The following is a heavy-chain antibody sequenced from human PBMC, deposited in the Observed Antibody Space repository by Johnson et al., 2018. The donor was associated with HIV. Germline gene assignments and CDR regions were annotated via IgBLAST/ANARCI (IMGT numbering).Heavy chain of an antibody. Sequence: VQLVESGGAVVQPGGSLRLSCAASGFTFDDYGMSWVRQAPGKGLEWISHISSSGTSIFYADSVKGRFTISRDNAKKLLYIQMSGLTGEDTATYYCARESTPWGGDYVGYSFDLWGQGTTVTVTS. J-gene: IGHJ3*01. V-gene: IGHV3-48*03. D-gene: IGHD4-17*01. CDR1: GFTFDDYG. CDR2: ISSSGTSI. CDR3: ARESTPWGGDYVGYSFDL.